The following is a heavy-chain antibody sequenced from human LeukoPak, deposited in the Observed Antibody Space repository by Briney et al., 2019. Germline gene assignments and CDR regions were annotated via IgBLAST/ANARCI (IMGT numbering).Heavy chain of an antibody. CDR2: INPNSGGT. V-gene: IGHV1-2*06. J-gene: IGHJ4*02. Sequence: ASVKVSCKASGYTFTGYYMHWVRQAPGQGLEWMGRINPNSGGTNYAQKFQGRVTMTRDTSIGTAYMELSRLRSDDTAVYYCARDDTEVSFDYWGQGTLVTVSS. CDR1: GYTFTGYY. CDR3: ARDDTEVSFDY.